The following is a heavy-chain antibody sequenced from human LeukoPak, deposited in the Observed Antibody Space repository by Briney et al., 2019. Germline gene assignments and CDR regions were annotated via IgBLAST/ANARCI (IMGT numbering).Heavy chain of an antibody. V-gene: IGHV4-34*01. J-gene: IGHJ3*02. CDR3: ARGPYSYDSSGAFDI. CDR1: GGSFSGYY. CDR2: INHSGST. Sequence: SETLSLTCAVYGGSFSGYYWSWIRQPPGKGLEWIGEINHSGSTNYNPSLNSRVTISVDTSKNQFSLKLSSVIAADTAVYFCARGPYSYDSSGAFDIWGQGTMVTVSS. D-gene: IGHD3-22*01.